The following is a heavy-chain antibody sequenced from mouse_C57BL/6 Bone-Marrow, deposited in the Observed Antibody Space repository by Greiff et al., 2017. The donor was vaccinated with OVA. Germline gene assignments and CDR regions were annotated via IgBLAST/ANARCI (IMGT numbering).Heavy chain of an antibody. J-gene: IGHJ1*03. CDR3: VGTTPVGGYFDV. Sequence: QVQLQQSGSELRSPGSSVKLSCKDFDSEVFPIAYMSWVRQKPGHGFEWIGGILPSIGRTIYGEKFEDKATLDADTLSNTAYLELNRMTSEDSAIYYCVGTTPVGGYFDVWGTGTTVTVSS. CDR2: ILPSIGRT. CDR1: DSEVFPIAY. V-gene: IGHV15-2*01. D-gene: IGHD1-1*01.